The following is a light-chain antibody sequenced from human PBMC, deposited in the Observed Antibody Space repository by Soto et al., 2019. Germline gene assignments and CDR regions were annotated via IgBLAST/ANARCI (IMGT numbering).Light chain of an antibody. CDR2: DVS. CDR1: SSDVGAYSY. J-gene: IGLJ2*01. V-gene: IGLV2-14*01. CDR3: SSYTSSITLV. Sequence: QSALTQPASVSGSPGQSITISCTGTSSDVGAYSYVSWYQQHPGKAPKLIIYDVSNRPSGVSNRFSGSKSGNTASLTISGLQADDEADYYCSSYTSSITLVFGGGTKLTVL.